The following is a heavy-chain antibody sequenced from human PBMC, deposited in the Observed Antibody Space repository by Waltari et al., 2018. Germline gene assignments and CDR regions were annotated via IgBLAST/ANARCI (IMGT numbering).Heavy chain of an antibody. CDR1: EFIFSNYD. CDR3: ARAHGAAARLDFDY. D-gene: IGHD6-25*01. CDR2: ISRGSSYV. J-gene: IGHJ4*02. V-gene: IGHV3-21*02. Sequence: EVQLVESGGGLVKPGGSLRLSCAASEFIFSNYDMNWVRQAPGPFLEWVSAISRGSSYVYYADSVKGRFSISRDNAKNSLYLQMNSLRAEDTAVYYCARAHGAAARLDFDYWGQGTLVTVSS.